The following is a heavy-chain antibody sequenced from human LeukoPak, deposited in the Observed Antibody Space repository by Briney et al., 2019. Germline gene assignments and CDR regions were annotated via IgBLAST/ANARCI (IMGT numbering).Heavy chain of an antibody. CDR3: ATDRGSSPFDY. Sequence: PGGSLRLSCAASGFTFSSYSMNWVRQAPGKGLEWVSAISGSGGSTYYADSVKGRFTISRDNSKNTLYLQMNSLRAEDTAVYYCATDRGSSPFDYWGQGTLVTVSS. CDR1: GFTFSSYS. CDR2: ISGSGGST. J-gene: IGHJ4*02. D-gene: IGHD6-13*01. V-gene: IGHV3-23*01.